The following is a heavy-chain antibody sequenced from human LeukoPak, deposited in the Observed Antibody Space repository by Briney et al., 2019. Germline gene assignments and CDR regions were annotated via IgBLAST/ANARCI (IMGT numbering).Heavy chain of an antibody. CDR2: INQDGSEI. J-gene: IGHJ5*02. CDR3: ARSYGYSSSWTTPNWFDP. Sequence: GGSLRLSCAASAFTFSNYWMSWVRQAPGKGLEWVANINQDGSEIYYVDSVKGRFTISRDNAKNSLYLQMNSLRAEDTALYYCARSYGYSSSWTTPNWFDPWGQGTLVTVSS. D-gene: IGHD6-13*01. CDR1: AFTFSNYW. V-gene: IGHV3-7*03.